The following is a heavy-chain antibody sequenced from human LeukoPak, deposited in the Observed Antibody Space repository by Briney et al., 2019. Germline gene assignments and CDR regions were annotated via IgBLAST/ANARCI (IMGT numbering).Heavy chain of an antibody. D-gene: IGHD5-18*01. CDR1: GFTVSSNY. Sequence: GGSLRLSCAASGFTVSSNYMSWVRQAPGKGLEWVSVIYSGGSTYYADSVKGRFTISRDNSKNTLYLQMNSLRAEDTAVYYCARGSGSRYGPFDYWGQGTLVTVSS. CDR2: IYSGGST. V-gene: IGHV3-53*01. J-gene: IGHJ4*02. CDR3: ARGSGSRYGPFDY.